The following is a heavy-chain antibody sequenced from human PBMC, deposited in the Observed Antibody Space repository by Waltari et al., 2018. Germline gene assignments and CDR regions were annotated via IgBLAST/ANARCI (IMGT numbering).Heavy chain of an antibody. CDR2: INAGKGNT. D-gene: IGHD3-9*01. CDR1: GYTFTSYA. J-gene: IGHJ4*02. CDR3: ARAPNYDILTGHLFDY. V-gene: IGHV1-3*03. Sequence: QVQLVQSGAEVKKPGASVKVSCKASGYTFTSYAMHWVRQAPGQRLEWMGWINAGKGNTKYSQEFQGRVTITRDTSASTAYMELSSLRSEDMAVYYCARAPNYDILTGHLFDYWGQGTLVTVSS.